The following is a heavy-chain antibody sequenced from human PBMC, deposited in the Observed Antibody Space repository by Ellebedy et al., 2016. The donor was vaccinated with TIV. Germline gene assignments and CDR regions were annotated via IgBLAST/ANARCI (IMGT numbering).Heavy chain of an antibody. Sequence: PGGSLRLSCAASGFTFSTYPMNWVRQAPGKGLEWVANTDHDGRVKFYVDSVEGRFTISRDNAKNSLYLQMNSLRAEDTAVYYCARDDWGPAGPWGQGTLVTVSS. J-gene: IGHJ5*02. CDR2: TDHDGRVK. V-gene: IGHV3-7*03. CDR1: GFTFSTYP. CDR3: ARDDWGPAGP. D-gene: IGHD3-9*01.